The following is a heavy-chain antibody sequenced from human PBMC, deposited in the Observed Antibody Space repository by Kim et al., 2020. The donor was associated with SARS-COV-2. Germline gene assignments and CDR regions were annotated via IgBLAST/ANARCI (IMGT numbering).Heavy chain of an antibody. CDR3: ATEYSSSSAFDF. Sequence: GESLRLSCAASGFTFSTYGMHWVRQPPGRGLEWVAMIWNDGSNKYHADSVKGRFTISRDNSKNTLYLQMNSLRVEDTAVYYCATEYSSSSAFDFWGQGTLVTVSS. J-gene: IGHJ4*02. CDR2: IWNDGSNK. CDR1: GFTFSTYG. V-gene: IGHV3-33*01. D-gene: IGHD6-6*01.